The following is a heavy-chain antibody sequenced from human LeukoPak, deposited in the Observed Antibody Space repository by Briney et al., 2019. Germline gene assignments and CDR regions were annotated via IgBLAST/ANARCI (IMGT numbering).Heavy chain of an antibody. CDR1: GYSFTNYW. CDR2: IYPGDSDA. CDR3: ARQDSLVATIDY. V-gene: IGHV5-51*01. D-gene: IGHD2-2*01. J-gene: IGHJ4*02. Sequence: GESLKISCKGSGYSFTNYWIAWVRQMPGKGLEWMGIIYPGDSDARYSPSFQGQVTISADKSISTAYLQWSSLKASDTAMYYCARQDSLVATIDYWGQGTLVTVSS.